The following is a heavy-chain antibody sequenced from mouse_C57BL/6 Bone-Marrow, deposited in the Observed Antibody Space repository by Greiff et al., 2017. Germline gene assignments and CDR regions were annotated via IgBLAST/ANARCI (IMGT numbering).Heavy chain of an antibody. D-gene: IGHD1-1*01. CDR1: GYSFTSYY. V-gene: IGHV1-66*01. Sequence: QVQLQQSGPELVKPGASVKISCKASGYSFTSYYIHWVKQRPGQGLEWIGWIYPGSGNTKYNERFKGKATLTADTSSSTAYMQLSSLTSEDSAVYCCARTITTVVARGYFDYWGQGTTLTVSS. J-gene: IGHJ2*01. CDR2: IYPGSGNT. CDR3: ARTITTVVARGYFDY.